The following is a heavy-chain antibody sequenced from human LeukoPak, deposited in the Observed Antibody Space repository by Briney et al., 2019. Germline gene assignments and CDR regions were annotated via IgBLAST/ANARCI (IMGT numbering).Heavy chain of an antibody. CDR3: AKGSAVGVAGTTNFDY. Sequence: GGSLRLSCAASGFTFSNYAMSWVRQAPGKGLEWVSAISGSGGSTYYADSVKGRFTISRDNSKNTLSLQMNSLRAKDTAVYYCAKGSAVGVAGTTNFDYWGQGTLVTVSS. D-gene: IGHD6-19*01. CDR2: ISGSGGST. J-gene: IGHJ4*02. V-gene: IGHV3-23*01. CDR1: GFTFSNYA.